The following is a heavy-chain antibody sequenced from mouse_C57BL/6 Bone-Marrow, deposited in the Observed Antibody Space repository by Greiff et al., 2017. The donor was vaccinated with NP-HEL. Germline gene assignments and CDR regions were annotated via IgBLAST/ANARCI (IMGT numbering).Heavy chain of an antibody. CDR1: GYSITSGYY. J-gene: IGHJ1*03. Sequence: EVQLQESGPGLVKPSQSLSLTCSVTGYSITSGYYWNWIRQFPGNKLEWMGYISYDGSNNYNPSLKNRLSITRATSKNQFFLKLNSVTTEDTATYYCARDEVTPYWYFEVWGTVTTVTVSS. CDR3: ARDEVTPYWYFEV. D-gene: IGHD2-2*01. CDR2: ISYDGSN. V-gene: IGHV3-6*01.